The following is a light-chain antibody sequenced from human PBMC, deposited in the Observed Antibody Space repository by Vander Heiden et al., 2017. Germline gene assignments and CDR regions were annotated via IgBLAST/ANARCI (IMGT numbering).Light chain of an antibody. CDR1: SRDAAIYNY. CDR2: EVS. CDR3: SSFEGSYTCWV. J-gene: IGLJ3*02. V-gene: IGLV2-11*01. Sequence: QSALTQPRSVSGSPRQSVPIFFTGTSRDAAIYNYVSWHQLHPAKAPTPRSVEVSKRPSGVPDRFASFKSGKTASLTISGLQAEDEAEYYCSSFEGSYTCWVFGGGTKMTVL.